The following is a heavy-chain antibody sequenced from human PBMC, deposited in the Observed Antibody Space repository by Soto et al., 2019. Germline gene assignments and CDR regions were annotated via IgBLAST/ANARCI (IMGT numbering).Heavy chain of an antibody. CDR1: GGSISSGGYS. V-gene: IGHV4-30-2*01. Sequence: QLQLQESGSGLVKPSQTLSLTCAVSGGSISSGGYSWSWIRQPPGKGLEWIGYIYHSGSTYYNPSLKSRVAISVDRSKNQFSLELSSVTAADTAVYYCATFGPYGGNSGPDYWGQGTLVTVSS. CDR3: ATFGPYGGNSGPDY. CDR2: IYHSGST. J-gene: IGHJ4*02. D-gene: IGHD4-17*01.